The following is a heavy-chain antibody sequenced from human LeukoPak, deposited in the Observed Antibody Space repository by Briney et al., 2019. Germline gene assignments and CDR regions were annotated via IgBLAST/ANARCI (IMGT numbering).Heavy chain of an antibody. J-gene: IGHJ4*02. Sequence: GGSLWLSCVVSGFSVSNIYIIWVRQAPGKGLEWVSAISNNGGYTYYADSVQGRFTISRDNSKSTLCLQMNSLRAEDTAVYYCAKQLGYCSDGSCYFPYWGQGTLVTVSS. V-gene: IGHV3-23*01. CDR3: AKQLGYCSDGSCYFPY. D-gene: IGHD2-15*01. CDR2: ISNNGGYT. CDR1: GFSVSNIY.